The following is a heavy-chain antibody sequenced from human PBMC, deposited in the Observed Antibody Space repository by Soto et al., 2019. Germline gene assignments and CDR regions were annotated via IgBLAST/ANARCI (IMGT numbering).Heavy chain of an antibody. V-gene: IGHV3-11*01. D-gene: IGHD4-17*01. CDR2: ISSSGSTI. J-gene: IGHJ6*02. CDR3: AGAYDDGDQVYYYYGMDV. Sequence: QVQLVESGGGLVKPGGSLRLSCAASGFTFSDYYMSWIRQAPGKGLEWVSYISSSGSTIYYAVSVKGRFTISRDNAKNSLCSQRSWLRAEDTDVYYCAGAYDDGDQVYYYYGMDVWGQGTKVTVSS. CDR1: GFTFSDYY.